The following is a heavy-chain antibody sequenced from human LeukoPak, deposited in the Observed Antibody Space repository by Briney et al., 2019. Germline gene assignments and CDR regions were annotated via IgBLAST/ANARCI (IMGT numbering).Heavy chain of an antibody. D-gene: IGHD3-16*01. Sequence: SETLSLTCTVSGGSISSSGYCWGWIRQPPGKDLEWIGSICYGWRTYYTPSLESRVTISVDTSTNQFSLKLSSVTAADTAVYYCARVNTQGVPSPWGQGILVTVSS. CDR1: GGSISSSGYC. V-gene: IGHV4-39*01. J-gene: IGHJ5*02. CDR3: ARVNTQGVPSP. CDR2: ICYGWRT.